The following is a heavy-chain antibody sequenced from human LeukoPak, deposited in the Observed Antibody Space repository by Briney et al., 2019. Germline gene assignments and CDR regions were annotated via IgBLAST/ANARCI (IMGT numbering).Heavy chain of an antibody. CDR2: ISGSGGST. Sequence: GGSLRLSCAASGFTFSSYAMSWVRQAPGKGLEWVSAISGSGGSTYYADSVKGRFTISRDNSKNTLYLQMNSLRVDDTAVYYCASRDPCSGGTCYGLGYWGQGTLVTVSS. CDR1: GFTFSSYA. CDR3: ASRDPCSGGTCYGLGY. V-gene: IGHV3-23*01. D-gene: IGHD2-15*01. J-gene: IGHJ4*02.